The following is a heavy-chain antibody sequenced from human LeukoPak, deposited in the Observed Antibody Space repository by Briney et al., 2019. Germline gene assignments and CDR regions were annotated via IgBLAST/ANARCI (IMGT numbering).Heavy chain of an antibody. CDR2: ISSSSSTI. CDR1: GFTFSSYS. V-gene: IGHV3-48*02. J-gene: IGHJ6*02. CDR3: ARDRARAGRMDV. Sequence: PAGGSLRLSCAASGFTFSSYSMNWVRPAPGKGLDWLSYISSSSSTIYYAASVKGRFTISRDNAKNSLYLQMNSLRDEDTAVYYCARDRARAGRMDVWGQGTTVTVSS. D-gene: IGHD6-13*01.